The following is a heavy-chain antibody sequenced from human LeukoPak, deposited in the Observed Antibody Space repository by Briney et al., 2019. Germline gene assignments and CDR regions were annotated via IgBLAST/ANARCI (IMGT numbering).Heavy chain of an antibody. D-gene: IGHD6-19*01. J-gene: IGHJ6*02. CDR1: GFTFSSYS. CDR3: ARDKIPYEAVAGGYYYGMDV. Sequence: GGSLRLSCAASGFTFSSYSMNWVRQAPGKGLEWVSGISWNSGSIGYADSVKGRFTISRDNAKNSLYLQMNSLRAEDTALYYCARDKIPYEAVAGGYYYGMDVWGQGTTVTVSS. CDR2: ISWNSGSI. V-gene: IGHV3-9*01.